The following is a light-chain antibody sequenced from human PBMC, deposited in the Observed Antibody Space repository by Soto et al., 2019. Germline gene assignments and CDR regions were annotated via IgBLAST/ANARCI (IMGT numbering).Light chain of an antibody. CDR2: DAS. V-gene: IGLV2-14*01. CDR3: SSYTSSSTYV. CDR1: SSDVGGYNY. Sequence: QSALTQPASVSGPPGQSITISCTGTSSDVGGYNYVSWYQQHPGKAPKLMIYDASNRPSGVSNRFSGSKSGNTASLTISGLQAEDEADYYCSSYTSSSTYVFGTGTKVNVL. J-gene: IGLJ1*01.